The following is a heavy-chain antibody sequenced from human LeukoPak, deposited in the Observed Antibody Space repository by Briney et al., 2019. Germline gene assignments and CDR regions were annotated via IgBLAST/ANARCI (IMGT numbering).Heavy chain of an antibody. J-gene: IGHJ4*02. Sequence: GGSLRLSCAASGFTFSSYWMHWVRQAPGKGLVWVSRINSDGTGTSYADSVKGRFTISRDNAKNTLYLQMNSLRAEDTAVYYCATHWVYSSTWQTFDYWGQGTLVTVSS. V-gene: IGHV3-74*01. CDR1: GFTFSSYW. D-gene: IGHD6-13*01. CDR3: ATHWVYSSTWQTFDY. CDR2: INSDGTGT.